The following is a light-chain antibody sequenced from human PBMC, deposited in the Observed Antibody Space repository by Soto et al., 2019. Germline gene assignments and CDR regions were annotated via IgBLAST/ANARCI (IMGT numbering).Light chain of an antibody. CDR2: GAS. J-gene: IGKJ2*01. Sequence: EIVLTQSPGTLSLSPGQRATLSCRASHSFSSSYLAWYQQKPGQAPRLLIYGASNRATGIPDRFSCSGSGKDFTLTITRLQPEDFAVYYCQQYGSSLYTFGQGTKLEIK. CDR3: QQYGSSLYT. V-gene: IGKV3-20*01. CDR1: HSFSSSY.